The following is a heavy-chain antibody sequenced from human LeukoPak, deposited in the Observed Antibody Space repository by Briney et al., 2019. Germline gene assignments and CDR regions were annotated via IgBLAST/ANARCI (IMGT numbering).Heavy chain of an antibody. V-gene: IGHV4-34*01. CDR3: ARVNINNWHSCDY. Sequence: SSETLSLTCAVYGGSFSGYYWSWIRQPPGKGLEWIGEINHSGSTNYNPSLKSRVTISVDTSKNQFSLKLSSVTAADTAVYYCARVNINNWHSCDYWGQGTLVTVSS. J-gene: IGHJ4*02. CDR2: INHSGST. D-gene: IGHD1-1*01. CDR1: GGSFSGYY.